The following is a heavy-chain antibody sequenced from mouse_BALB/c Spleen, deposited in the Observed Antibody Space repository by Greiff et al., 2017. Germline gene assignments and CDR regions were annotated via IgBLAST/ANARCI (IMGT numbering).Heavy chain of an antibody. V-gene: IGHV1-5*01. D-gene: IGHD1-2*01. CDR3: TVTTATDYFDY. CDR2: IYPGNSDT. Sequence: EVHLVESGTVLARPGASVKMSCKASGYSFTSYWMHWVKQRPGQGLEWIGAIYPGNSDTSYNQKFKGKAKLTAVTSASTAYMELSSLTNEDSAVYYCTVTTATDYFDYWGQGTTLTVSS. J-gene: IGHJ2*01. CDR1: GYSFTSYW.